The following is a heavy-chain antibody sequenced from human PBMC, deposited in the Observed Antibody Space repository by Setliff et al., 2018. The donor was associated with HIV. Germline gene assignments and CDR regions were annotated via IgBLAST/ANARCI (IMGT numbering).Heavy chain of an antibody. J-gene: IGHJ3*02. CDR1: GFTFSSSW. CDR2: MNRDGREK. CDR3: ARDPAFGAFDI. D-gene: IGHD3-10*01. Sequence: LKISCAASGFTFSSSWMTWVRQAPGRGLEYVAGMNRDGREKLYADSVKGRFSISRDNAKNSLYLQMSSLRTEGTAVYFCARDPAFGAFDIWGQGTMVTVSS. V-gene: IGHV3-7*04.